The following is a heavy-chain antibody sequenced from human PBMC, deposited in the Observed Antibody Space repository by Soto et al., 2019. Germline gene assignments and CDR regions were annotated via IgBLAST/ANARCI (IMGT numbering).Heavy chain of an antibody. J-gene: IGHJ4*02. V-gene: IGHV3-21*01. Sequence: EVQLVESGGGLVKPGGSLRLSCAASGFTFSSYSMNWVRQAPGKGLESVSSISSSSSYIYYADSVKGRFTISRDNAKNSLYLQMNSLRAEDTAVYYCARDTYYDFWSGYYPFDYWGQGTLVTVSS. CDR1: GFTFSSYS. D-gene: IGHD3-3*01. CDR3: ARDTYYDFWSGYYPFDY. CDR2: ISSSSSYI.